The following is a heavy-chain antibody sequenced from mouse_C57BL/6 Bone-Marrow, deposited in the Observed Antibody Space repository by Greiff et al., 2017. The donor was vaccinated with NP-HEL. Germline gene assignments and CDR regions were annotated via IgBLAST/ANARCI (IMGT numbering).Heavy chain of an antibody. CDR1: GYTFTEYT. Sequence: QVQLKESGAELVKPGASVKLSCTASGYTFTEYTIHWVKQRSGQGLEWIGWFYPGSGSIKYDEKFKDKATLTADKSSSTAYMELSRLTSEDSSVYFCARDLTWDGYYAMEYWGQGTSVTVSS. CDR2: FYPGSGSI. CDR3: ARDLTWDGYYAMEY. D-gene: IGHD2-3*01. V-gene: IGHV1-62-2*01. J-gene: IGHJ4*01.